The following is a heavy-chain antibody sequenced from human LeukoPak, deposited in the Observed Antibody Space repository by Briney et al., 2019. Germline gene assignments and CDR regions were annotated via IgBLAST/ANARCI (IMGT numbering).Heavy chain of an antibody. CDR2: ISGTGGST. D-gene: IGHD6-13*01. Sequence: GGSLRLSCAASGFTFSSYAMSWVRQAPGKGLEWVSVISGTGGSTYYTDSVKGRFTISRDNSKNTLYVQMNSLRAEDTAVYYCAKRLVYSSSWYYFDYWGQGTLVTVSS. J-gene: IGHJ4*02. V-gene: IGHV3-23*01. CDR3: AKRLVYSSSWYYFDY. CDR1: GFTFSSYA.